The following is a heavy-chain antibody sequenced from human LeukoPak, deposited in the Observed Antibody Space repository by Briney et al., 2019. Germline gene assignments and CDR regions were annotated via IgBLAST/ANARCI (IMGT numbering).Heavy chain of an antibody. CDR1: GFTFSDYY. V-gene: IGHV3-23*01. D-gene: IGHD2-2*01. Sequence: PGGSLRLSCAASGFTFSDYYMSWIRQAPGKGLEWVSTLRGSGGSTNYADSVKGQFTISRDNSKNTLYLQMNSLRAEDTAVYFCAKDLDAPIFDYWGQGTLVTVSS. CDR3: AKDLDAPIFDY. J-gene: IGHJ4*02. CDR2: LRGSGGST.